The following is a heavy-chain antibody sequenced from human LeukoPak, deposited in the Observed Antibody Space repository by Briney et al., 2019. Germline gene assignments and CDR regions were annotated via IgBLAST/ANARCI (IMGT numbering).Heavy chain of an antibody. J-gene: IGHJ4*02. Sequence: GGSPRLSCAASGFSFSSYYMSWVRQAPGKGLEWVALINPDGNERYYVDSVKGRFTISRDNARNSLYLQMSGLRAEDTAVYYCATSAHWGDSWGRGTLVTVSS. CDR1: GFSFSSYY. D-gene: IGHD7-27*01. CDR2: INPDGNER. CDR3: ATSAHWGDS. V-gene: IGHV3-7*01.